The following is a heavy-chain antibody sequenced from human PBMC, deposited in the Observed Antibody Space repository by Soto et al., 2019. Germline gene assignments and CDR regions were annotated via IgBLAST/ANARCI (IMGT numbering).Heavy chain of an antibody. CDR1: GYSFTSYW. J-gene: IGHJ3*02. CDR3: ARQGMVRSDYGDDAFDI. D-gene: IGHD4-17*01. Sequence: GESLKISCKGSGYSFTSYWIGWVRQMPGKGLEWMGIIYPGDSDTRYSPSFQGQVTISADKSISTAYLQWSSLKASDTAMYYCARQGMVRSDYGDDAFDIWGQGTMVTVSS. V-gene: IGHV5-51*01. CDR2: IYPGDSDT.